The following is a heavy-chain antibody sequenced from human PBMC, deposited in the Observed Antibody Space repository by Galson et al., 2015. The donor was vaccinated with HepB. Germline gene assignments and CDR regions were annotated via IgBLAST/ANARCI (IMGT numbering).Heavy chain of an antibody. CDR3: ARYSSGWYDLGYYYYGMDV. D-gene: IGHD6-19*01. V-gene: IGHV3-21*01. CDR1: GFTFSSYS. CDR2: ISSSSSYI. J-gene: IGHJ6*02. Sequence: SLRLSCAASGFTFSSYSMNWVRQAPGKGLEWVSSISSSSSYIYYADSVKGRFTISRDNAKNSLYLQMNSLRAEDTAVYYCARYSSGWYDLGYYYYGMDVWGQGTTVTVSS.